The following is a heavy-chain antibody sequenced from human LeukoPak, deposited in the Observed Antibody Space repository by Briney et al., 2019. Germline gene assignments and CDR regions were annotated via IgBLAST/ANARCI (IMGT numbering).Heavy chain of an antibody. CDR1: GGSFSGYY. V-gene: IGHV4-34*01. CDR3: AVGTGYRNYYYYGMDV. D-gene: IGHD3/OR15-3a*01. J-gene: IGHJ6*02. Sequence: SETLSLTCAVYGGSFSGYYWSWIRQPPGKGLEWIGEINHSGSTNYNPSLESRVTISVDTSKNQFSLKLSSVTAADTAVYYCAVGTGYRNYYYYGMDVWGQGTTVTVSS. CDR2: INHSGST.